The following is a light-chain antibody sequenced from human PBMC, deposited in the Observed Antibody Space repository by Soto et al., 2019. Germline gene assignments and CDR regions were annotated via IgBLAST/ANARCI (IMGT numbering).Light chain of an antibody. Sequence: EIVMTQSPATLSVSRGERATLSCRASQSVSSNLAWYQQKPGQAPRLLIYGASTRATGIPARFSGSGSGTEFTLTISSLQSEDFAVYYRQQYNNWPPETFGQGTKVEIK. CDR2: GAS. J-gene: IGKJ1*01. V-gene: IGKV3-15*01. CDR1: QSVSSN. CDR3: QQYNNWPPET.